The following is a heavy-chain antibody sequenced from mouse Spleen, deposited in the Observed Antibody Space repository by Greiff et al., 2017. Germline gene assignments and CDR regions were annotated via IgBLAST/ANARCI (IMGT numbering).Heavy chain of an antibody. V-gene: IGHV5-9*04. D-gene: IGHD2-13*01. CDR2: ISSGGGNT. CDR1: GFTFSSYT. CDR3: ARRTDSYYFDY. Sequence: EVKLVESGGGLVKPGGSLKLSCAASGFTFSSYTMSWVRQTPAKRLEWVATISSGGGNTYYPDSVKGRFTISRDNARNTLYLQMSSLRSEDTAMYYCARRTDSYYFDYWGQGTTLTVSS. J-gene: IGHJ2*01.